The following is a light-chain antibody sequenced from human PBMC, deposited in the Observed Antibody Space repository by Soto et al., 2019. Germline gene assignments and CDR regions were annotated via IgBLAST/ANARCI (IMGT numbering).Light chain of an antibody. CDR1: SSNIGSNT. Sequence: QSVLTQPPSASGTPGQRVTISCSGSSSNIGSNTVNWYQQLPGTAPKLLIYSNNQRPSGVPDRFSGSKSGTSASLAIRGLHSEDEADYYCAAWDDSLNGPVFGGGTKVTVL. J-gene: IGLJ2*01. CDR3: AAWDDSLNGPV. CDR2: SNN. V-gene: IGLV1-44*01.